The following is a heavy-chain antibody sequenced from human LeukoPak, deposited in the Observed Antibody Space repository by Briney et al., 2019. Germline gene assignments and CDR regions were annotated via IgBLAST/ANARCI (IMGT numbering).Heavy chain of an antibody. V-gene: IGHV1-2*02. CDR1: GYTFTVYY. CDR2: INPNSGGT. Sequence: ASVKVSCKASGYTFTVYYMHWVRQAPGQGLEWMGWINPNSGGTNYAQKFQGRVTMTRDTSISTAYMELSRLRSDDTAVYYCARGARAMVRGNNNWFDPWGQGTLVTVSS. J-gene: IGHJ5*02. D-gene: IGHD3-10*01. CDR3: ARGARAMVRGNNNWFDP.